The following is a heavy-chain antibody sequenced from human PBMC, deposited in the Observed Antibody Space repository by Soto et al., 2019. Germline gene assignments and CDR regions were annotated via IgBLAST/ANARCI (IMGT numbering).Heavy chain of an antibody. D-gene: IGHD5-18*01. CDR3: ARDQPGYSYGYGLGY. CDR2: ISSSSSYI. V-gene: IGHV3-21*01. Sequence: PGGSLRLSCAASGFTFSSYSMNWVRQAPGKGLEWVSSISSSSSYIYYADSEKGRFTISRDNAKNSLYLQINSLRAEDTSVYYCARDQPGYSYGYGLGYWGQGTLVTVSS. J-gene: IGHJ4*02. CDR1: GFTFSSYS.